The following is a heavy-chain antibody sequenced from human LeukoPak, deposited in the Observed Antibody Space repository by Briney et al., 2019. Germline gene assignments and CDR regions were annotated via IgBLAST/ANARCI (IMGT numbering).Heavy chain of an antibody. CDR2: ISYDGSNK. CDR3: ASAVVPAAIGGFDP. CDR1: GFTFSSYA. J-gene: IGHJ5*02. V-gene: IGHV3-30-3*01. Sequence: PGGSLRLSCAASGFTFSSYAMHWVRQAPGKGLEWVAVISYDGSNKYYADSVKGRFTISRDHSKNTLYLQMNSLRAEDTAVYYCASAVVPAAIGGFDPWGQGTLVTVSS. D-gene: IGHD2-2*01.